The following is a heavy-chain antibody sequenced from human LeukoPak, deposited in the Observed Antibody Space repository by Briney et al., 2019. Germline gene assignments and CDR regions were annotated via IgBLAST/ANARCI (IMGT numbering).Heavy chain of an antibody. Sequence: GGSLRLSCAASGFTFSSDGMHWVRQAPGKGLEWVAFIRYDGSNKYYADSVKRLFTISRDNSKSTLYLQMNILRAEDTAVYYCAKDSIGGLYNAFDIWGQGTMVTVSS. D-gene: IGHD6-19*01. J-gene: IGHJ3*02. V-gene: IGHV3-30*02. CDR1: GFTFSSDG. CDR3: AKDSIGGLYNAFDI. CDR2: IRYDGSNK.